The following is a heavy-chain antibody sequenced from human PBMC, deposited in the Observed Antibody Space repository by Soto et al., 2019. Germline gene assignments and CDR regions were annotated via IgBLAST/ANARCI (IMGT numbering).Heavy chain of an antibody. J-gene: IGHJ6*02. Sequence: GGSLRLSCAASGFTVNSNYMNWVRQAPGKGLEWVSLIYSGGSTYYADSVKDRFTLSRDNSKNTLYLQMYNLRAEDTAVYYCASAPYHYDSSGYFYYYGMDVWGQGTTVTVSS. CDR1: GFTVNSNY. CDR3: ASAPYHYDSSGYFYYYGMDV. CDR2: IYSGGST. D-gene: IGHD3-22*01. V-gene: IGHV3-66*01.